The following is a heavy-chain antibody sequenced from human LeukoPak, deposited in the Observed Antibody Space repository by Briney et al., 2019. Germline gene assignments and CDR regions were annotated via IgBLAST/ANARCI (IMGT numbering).Heavy chain of an antibody. J-gene: IGHJ4*02. Sequence: GGSVRLSCAASGFTFSSYGMHWVRQAPGKGLEWVAFIRYDGSNKYYADSVKGRFTISRDNSKNTLYLQMNSLRAEDTAVYYCAKEGPPLVVVTASRFDYWGQGTLVTVSS. CDR1: GFTFSSYG. D-gene: IGHD2-21*02. V-gene: IGHV3-30*02. CDR2: IRYDGSNK. CDR3: AKEGPPLVVVTASRFDY.